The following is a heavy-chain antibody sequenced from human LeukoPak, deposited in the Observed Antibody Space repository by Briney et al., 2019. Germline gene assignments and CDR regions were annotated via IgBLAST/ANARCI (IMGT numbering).Heavy chain of an antibody. J-gene: IGHJ3*02. CDR1: GFTFSSYS. CDR3: ARDCSSTSCYDGAFDI. V-gene: IGHV3-21*01. Sequence: GRSLRLSCAASGFTFSSYSMNWVRQAPGKGLEWVSSISSSSSYIYYADSVKGRFTISRDNAKNSLYLQMNSLRAEDTAVYYCARDCSSTSCYDGAFDIWGQGTMVTVSS. CDR2: ISSSSSYI. D-gene: IGHD2-2*01.